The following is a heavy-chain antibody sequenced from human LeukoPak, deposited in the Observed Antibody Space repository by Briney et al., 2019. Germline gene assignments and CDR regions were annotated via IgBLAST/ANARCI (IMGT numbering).Heavy chain of an antibody. Sequence: KPSETLSLTCAVYGGSFSGYYWSWIRQPPGKGLEWIGEINHSGSTNYNPSLKSRVTISVDTSKNQFSLKLSSVTAADTAVYYCASFAARPSAFDIWGQGTMVTVSS. CDR3: ASFAARPSAFDI. CDR2: INHSGST. CDR1: GGSFSGYY. D-gene: IGHD6-6*01. J-gene: IGHJ3*02. V-gene: IGHV4-34*01.